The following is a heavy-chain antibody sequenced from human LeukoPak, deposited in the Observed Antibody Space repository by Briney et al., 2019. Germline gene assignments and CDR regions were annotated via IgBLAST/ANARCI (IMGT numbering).Heavy chain of an antibody. CDR3: ARSLITSGYPPQEFDS. V-gene: IGHV4-39*01. J-gene: IGHJ4*02. CDR2: IYSRATN. D-gene: IGHD5-12*01. Sequence: IYSRATNYYHPSLKSRVTISVDTSRNQVSLKMSSVTAADTAVYYCARSLITSGYPPQEFDSWGQGTLVTVSS.